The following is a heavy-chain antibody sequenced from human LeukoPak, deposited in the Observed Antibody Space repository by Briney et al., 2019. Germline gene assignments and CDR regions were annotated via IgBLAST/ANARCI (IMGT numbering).Heavy chain of an antibody. CDR2: IYPGDSDT. V-gene: IGHV5-51*01. D-gene: IGHD1-1*01. J-gene: IGHJ3*02. CDR3: ARRRSAYNWNDRDAFDI. CDR1: GYSFTTYW. Sequence: GESLKISCKGSGYSFTTYWIGWVRQMPGKGLEWMGIIYPGDSDTRYSPSFQGQVTISADKSISTAYLQWSSLKASDTAMYYCARRRSAYNWNDRDAFDIWGQGTMVTVSS.